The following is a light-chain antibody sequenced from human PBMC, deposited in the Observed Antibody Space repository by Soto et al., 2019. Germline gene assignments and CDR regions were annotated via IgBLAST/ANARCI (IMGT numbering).Light chain of an antibody. CDR1: QGISIW. Sequence: DIQMTQSPSSVSASVGDRVSITCRASQGISIWFAWDQQKPGKAPKLLIYAASSLQSGVPSRVSGSGSGTDFTLPISSLQPEDFATCYCQQANSFPITFGQGTRLEI. V-gene: IGKV1-12*01. CDR2: AAS. CDR3: QQANSFPIT. J-gene: IGKJ5*01.